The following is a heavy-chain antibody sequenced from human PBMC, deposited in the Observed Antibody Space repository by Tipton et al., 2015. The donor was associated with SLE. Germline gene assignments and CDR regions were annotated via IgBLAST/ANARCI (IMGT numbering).Heavy chain of an antibody. Sequence: TLSLTCTVSSGSISSGDYYWSWIRQPPGKGLEWIGYIYYSGSTYYNPSLKSRVTISVDTSKNQFSLKLSSVTAADTAVYYCARQLWFGELLDPPYYYYYGMDVWGQGTTVTVSS. CDR3: ARQLWFGELLDPPYYYYYGMDV. D-gene: IGHD3-10*01. CDR2: IYYSGST. J-gene: IGHJ6*02. V-gene: IGHV4-30-4*01. CDR1: SGSISSGDYY.